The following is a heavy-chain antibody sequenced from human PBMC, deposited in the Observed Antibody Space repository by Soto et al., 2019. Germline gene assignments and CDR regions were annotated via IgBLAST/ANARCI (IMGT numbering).Heavy chain of an antibody. D-gene: IGHD6-13*01. J-gene: IGHJ6*02. CDR1: GYTFTSYG. CDR2: ISAYNGNT. Sequence: QVQLVQSGAEVKKPGASVKVSCKASGYTFTSYGISWVRQAPGQGLEWMGWISAYNGNTNYAQKLQGRVTMTTDTPTSTGYMELGSLRSDDTAVYYCARELRYSRSWYQRYGMDVWGQGTTVTVSS. V-gene: IGHV1-18*01. CDR3: ARELRYSRSWYQRYGMDV.